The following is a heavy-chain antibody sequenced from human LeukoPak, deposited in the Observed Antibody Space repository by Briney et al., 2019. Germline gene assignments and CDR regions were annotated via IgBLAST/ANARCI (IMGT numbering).Heavy chain of an antibody. CDR2: ISSNGGNT. V-gene: IGHV3-64*01. Sequence: GGSLRLSCAASGFTFSSYAMHWVRQAPGKGLEYVSAISSNGGNTYYANSVKGRFTISRDNSKNTLYLQMGSLRAEDMAVYYCARGYCDFWSGLPVRFDLYYMDVWGKGTTVTVSS. J-gene: IGHJ6*03. CDR3: ARGYCDFWSGLPVRFDLYYMDV. CDR1: GFTFSSYA. D-gene: IGHD3-3*01.